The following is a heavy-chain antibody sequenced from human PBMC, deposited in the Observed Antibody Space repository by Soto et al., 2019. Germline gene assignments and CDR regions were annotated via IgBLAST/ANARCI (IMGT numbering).Heavy chain of an antibody. CDR3: AKGLAVAGHYYYYGMDV. CDR1: GDTLASYG. V-gene: IGHV1-18*01. Sequence: GASVKVSCEASGDTLASYGMSWARQAPGQGLEWMGWISAYNGNTNYAQKLQGRVTMTTDTSTSTAYMELRSLRSDDTAVYYCAKGLAVAGHYYYYGMDVWGQGTTVTVSS. J-gene: IGHJ6*02. CDR2: ISAYNGNT. D-gene: IGHD6-19*01.